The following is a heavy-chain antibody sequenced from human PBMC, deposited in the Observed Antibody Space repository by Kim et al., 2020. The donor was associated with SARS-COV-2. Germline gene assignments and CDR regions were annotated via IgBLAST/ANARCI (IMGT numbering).Heavy chain of an antibody. CDR3: AREPRNYYYYYYMDV. V-gene: IGHV3-33*01. CDR1: GFTFSSYG. J-gene: IGHJ6*03. Sequence: GGSLRLSCAASGFTFSSYGMHWVRQAPGKGLEWVAVIWYDGSNKYYADSVKGRFTISRDNSKNTLYLQMNSLRAEDTAVYYCAREPRNYYYYYYMDVWGKGNTVTVSS. CDR2: IWYDGSNK.